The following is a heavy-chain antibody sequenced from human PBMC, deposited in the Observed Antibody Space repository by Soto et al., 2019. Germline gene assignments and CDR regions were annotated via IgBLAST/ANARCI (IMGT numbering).Heavy chain of an antibody. J-gene: IGHJ3*01. CDR3: ARGLRKAAST. V-gene: IGHV4-34*01. CDR2: INHSGST. CDR1: GGSFSGYY. D-gene: IGHD2-15*01. Sequence: SETLSLTCAVYGGSFSGYYWSWIRQPPGKGLEWIGEINHSGSTNYNPSLKSRVTISVDTSKNQFSLKLSSVTAADMAVYYCARGLRKAASTWGQGTMVTVSS.